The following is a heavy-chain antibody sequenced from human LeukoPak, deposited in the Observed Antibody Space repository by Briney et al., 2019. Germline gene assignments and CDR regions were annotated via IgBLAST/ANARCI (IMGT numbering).Heavy chain of an antibody. CDR3: ARDLNSGYYYLFDY. V-gene: IGHV1-46*01. J-gene: IGHJ4*02. D-gene: IGHD3-22*01. CDR2: INPSGGST. CDR1: GGTFSSYA. Sequence: ASVKVSCKASGGTFSSYAISWVRQAPGQGLEWMGIINPSGGSTSYAQKFQGRVTMTRDTSTSTVYMELSSLRSEDTAVYYCARDLNSGYYYLFDYWGQGTLVTVSS.